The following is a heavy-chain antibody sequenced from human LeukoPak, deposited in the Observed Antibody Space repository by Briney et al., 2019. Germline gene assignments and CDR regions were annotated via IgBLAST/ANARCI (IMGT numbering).Heavy chain of an antibody. J-gene: IGHJ4*02. V-gene: IGHV3-74*01. CDR1: GFTFSRYG. D-gene: IGHD4-23*01. CDR2: INTDGRST. CDR3: YGANAEN. Sequence: GGSLRHSCAASGFTFSRYGMHWVRQVPGKGLVWVSGINTDGRSTSYADSVKGRINIPRDTAKNKLYLQRNSLRAEDTAVYYCYGANAENWGQGTLVTVSS.